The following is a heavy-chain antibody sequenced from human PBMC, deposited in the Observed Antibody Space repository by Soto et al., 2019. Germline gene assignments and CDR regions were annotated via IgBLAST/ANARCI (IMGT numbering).Heavy chain of an antibody. D-gene: IGHD5-12*01. Sequence: SETLSLTCTVSGGSISSYYWSWIRQPPGKGLEWIGYIYYSGSTNYNPSLKSRVTISVDTSKNQFSLKLSSVTAADTAVYYCARPLYSGYDYILDPWGQGTLVTAPQ. V-gene: IGHV4-59*08. CDR1: GGSISSYY. CDR2: IYYSGST. CDR3: ARPLYSGYDYILDP. J-gene: IGHJ5*02.